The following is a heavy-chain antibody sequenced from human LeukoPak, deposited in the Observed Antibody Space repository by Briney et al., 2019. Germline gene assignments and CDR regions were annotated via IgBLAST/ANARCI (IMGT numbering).Heavy chain of an antibody. J-gene: IGHJ4*02. CDR1: GYSFVLYG. CDR3: ARDENYGIFFNVDY. Sequence: ASVKVSCKASGYSFVLYGISWVRQAPGEGPEWMGWISGSTGDTNYAQKFQGRVTMTADTSSSTAYMELRSLRLDDMAVYYCARDENYGIFFNVDYWGRGTLVTVSS. V-gene: IGHV1-18*03. CDR2: ISGSTGDT. D-gene: IGHD4-17*01.